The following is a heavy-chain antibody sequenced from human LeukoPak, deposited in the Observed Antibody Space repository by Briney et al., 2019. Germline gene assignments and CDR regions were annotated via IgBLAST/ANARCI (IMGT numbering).Heavy chain of an antibody. CDR1: GGSISSSSYY. CDR2: IYYSGST. V-gene: IGHV4-39*01. Sequence: SETLSLTCTVSGGSISSSSYYWGWIRQPPGKGLEWIGSIYYSGSTYYNPSLKSRVTISVDTSKNQFSLKLSSVTAADTAVYYCARCLWFGELLSWFDPWGQGTLVTVSS. J-gene: IGHJ5*02. D-gene: IGHD3-10*01. CDR3: ARCLWFGELLSWFDP.